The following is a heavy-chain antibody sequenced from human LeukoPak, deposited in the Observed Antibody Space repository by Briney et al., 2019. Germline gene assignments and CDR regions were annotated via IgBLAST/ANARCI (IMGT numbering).Heavy chain of an antibody. Sequence: GGSLRLSCAASGFTFSSYAMSWVRQAPGKGLEWVSAISGSGGSTYYADSVKGRFTISRDNSKNTLYLQMNSLRAEDTAVYYCAKDTLSYYYGSGSYEDYWGQGTLVTVSS. V-gene: IGHV3-23*01. CDR3: AKDTLSYYYGSGSYEDY. D-gene: IGHD3-10*01. J-gene: IGHJ4*02. CDR2: ISGSGGST. CDR1: GFTFSSYA.